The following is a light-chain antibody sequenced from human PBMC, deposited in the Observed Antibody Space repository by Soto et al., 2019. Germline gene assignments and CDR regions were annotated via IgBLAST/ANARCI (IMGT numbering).Light chain of an antibody. V-gene: IGLV2-14*01. CDR1: SSDVGGYNY. CDR2: DVS. J-gene: IGLJ1*01. Sequence: QSALTQPASVSGSPGQSITISCTGTSSDVGGYNYVSWYQQHPGKAPKLMIYDVSNRPSGVSNRFSGSKPGNTASLTISGLQAEDEADYYCNSYTTSSTYVFGTGTKLTVL. CDR3: NSYTTSSTYV.